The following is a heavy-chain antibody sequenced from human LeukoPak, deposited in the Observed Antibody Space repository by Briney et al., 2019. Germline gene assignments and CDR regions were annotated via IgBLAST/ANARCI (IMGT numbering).Heavy chain of an antibody. CDR1: GGSISSGGYY. Sequence: SETLSLTCTVSGGSISSGGYYWRWIRQHPGKGLEWIGYIYYSGSTYYNPSLKSRVTISVDTSKNQFSLKLSSVTAADTAVYYCARGGPPLFRAAAALNWFDHWGQGTLVTVSS. CDR2: IYYSGST. V-gene: IGHV4-31*03. CDR3: ARGGPPLFRAAAALNWFDH. D-gene: IGHD6-13*01. J-gene: IGHJ5*02.